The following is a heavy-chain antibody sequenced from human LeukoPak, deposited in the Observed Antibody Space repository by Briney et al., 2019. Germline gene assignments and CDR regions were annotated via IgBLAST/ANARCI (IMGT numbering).Heavy chain of an antibody. Sequence: PGGSLRLSCAASGFTFSSYSMNWVRQAPGKGLEWVSYISSSSSTIYYADSVKGRFTISRDNAKNSLYLQMNSLRAEDTAVYYCARDRGLWQTTIDAFDIWGQGTMVTVSS. CDR1: GFTFSSYS. CDR2: ISSSSSTI. D-gene: IGHD5-24*01. CDR3: ARDRGLWQTTIDAFDI. J-gene: IGHJ3*02. V-gene: IGHV3-48*04.